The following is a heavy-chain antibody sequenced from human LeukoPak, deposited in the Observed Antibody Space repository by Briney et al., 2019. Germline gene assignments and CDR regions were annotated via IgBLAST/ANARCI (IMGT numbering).Heavy chain of an antibody. CDR1: GDSVSSSHYY. D-gene: IGHD6-6*01. CDR2: IYYSGST. V-gene: IGHV4-39*01. Sequence: KTSETLSLTCTVSGDSVSSSHYYWGWIRQPPGKGLEWIGSIYYSGSTYYNPSLKSRVTMFVDMSKNQFSLRLSSVTAADTAVYYCARHRAYSSSSPFDYWGQGTLVTVSS. J-gene: IGHJ4*02. CDR3: ARHRAYSSSSPFDY.